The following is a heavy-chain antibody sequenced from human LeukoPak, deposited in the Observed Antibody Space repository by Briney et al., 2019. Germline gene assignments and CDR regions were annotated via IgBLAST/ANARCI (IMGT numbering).Heavy chain of an antibody. CDR1: GFTFSSYA. CDR2: ISYDGSNK. CDR3: ARESGGYPDY. V-gene: IGHV3-30-3*01. D-gene: IGHD5-12*01. Sequence: PGGSLRLSCAASGFTFSSYAMHWVRQAPGKGLEWVAVISYDGSNKYYADSVKGRFIISRDNSKNTLYLQMNSLRAEDTAVYYCARESGGYPDYWGQGTLVTVSS. J-gene: IGHJ4*02.